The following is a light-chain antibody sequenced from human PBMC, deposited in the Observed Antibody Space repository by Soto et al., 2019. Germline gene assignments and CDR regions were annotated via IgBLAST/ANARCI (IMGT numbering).Light chain of an antibody. Sequence: EIVLTQSPGTLSLSPGERATLSCRASQSISSSYLAWYQQKPGQAPRLLIYGASSRATGIPDRFSGSGSGTDFNINISRLEPEDFAVYYCHHYGSSMWSFGQGTKVDIK. J-gene: IGKJ1*01. CDR2: GAS. V-gene: IGKV3-20*01. CDR3: HHYGSSMWS. CDR1: QSISSSY.